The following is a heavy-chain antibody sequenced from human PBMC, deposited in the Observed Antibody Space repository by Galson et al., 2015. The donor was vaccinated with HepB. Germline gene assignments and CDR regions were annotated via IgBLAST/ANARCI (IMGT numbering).Heavy chain of an antibody. Sequence: SLRLSCAASGFTVSSNYMSWVRQAPGKGLEWVSVIYSGGSTYYADSVKGRFTVSRDNSKNTLYLQMNSLRAVDTAVYYCARAQVFGNYDFWSGYQDSDAFDIWGQGTMVTVSS. CDR1: GFTVSSNY. J-gene: IGHJ3*02. CDR3: ARAQVFGNYDFWSGYQDSDAFDI. CDR2: IYSGGST. V-gene: IGHV3-53*01. D-gene: IGHD3-3*01.